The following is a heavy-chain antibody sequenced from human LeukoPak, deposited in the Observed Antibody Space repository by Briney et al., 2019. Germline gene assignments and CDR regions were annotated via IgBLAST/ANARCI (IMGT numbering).Heavy chain of an antibody. V-gene: IGHV1-2*02. Sequence: ASVKVSCKASGYTFTGYYMHWVRQAPGQGLEWMGWINPNSGGTNYAQKFQGRVTMTRDTSISTAYMELSRPRSDDTAVYYCATQKYSSGWSFDYWGQGTLVTVSS. J-gene: IGHJ4*02. D-gene: IGHD6-19*01. CDR3: ATQKYSSGWSFDY. CDR2: INPNSGGT. CDR1: GYTFTGYY.